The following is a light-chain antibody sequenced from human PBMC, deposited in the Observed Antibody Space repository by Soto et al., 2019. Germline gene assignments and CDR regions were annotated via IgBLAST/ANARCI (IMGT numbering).Light chain of an antibody. CDR3: QQGHNWPLT. Sequence: EIVMTQSPATLSLSPGERAALSCRASPSINSELAWYQQKPGQPPRLLIYGASTSATGVPARFTGRESGSEFTLTISGLQSEEFAVYYCQQGHNWPLTCGQGTRLEI. CDR2: GAS. CDR1: PSINSE. V-gene: IGKV3-15*01. J-gene: IGKJ2*01.